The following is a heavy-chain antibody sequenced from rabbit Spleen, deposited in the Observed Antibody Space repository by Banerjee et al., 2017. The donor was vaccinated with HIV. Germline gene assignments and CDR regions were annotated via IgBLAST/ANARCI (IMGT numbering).Heavy chain of an antibody. CDR2: INAITGKP. CDR1: GFSFSNKAV. V-gene: IGHV1S45*01. Sequence: QEQLVESGGGLVRPEGSLKLSCTASGFSFSNKAVMCWVRQAPGKGLQWIACINAITGKPVYASWAKGRYTISKTSSTTVTLQMTSLTVADTATYFCARDSSSSFSSYGMDLWGPGTLVTVS. CDR3: ARDSSSSFSSYGMDL. D-gene: IGHD1-1*01. J-gene: IGHJ6*01.